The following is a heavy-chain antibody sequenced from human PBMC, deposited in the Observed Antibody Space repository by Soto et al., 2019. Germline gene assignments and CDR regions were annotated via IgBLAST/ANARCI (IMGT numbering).Heavy chain of an antibody. Sequence: GGSLRLSYAASGFTFSSYAMSWVRQAPGKGLEWVSAISGSGGSTYYADSVKGRFTISRDNAKNSLYLQINSLRAEDTAVYYFPRGANCFDPWGQGTLVTVFS. CDR3: PRGANCFDP. J-gene: IGHJ5*02. CDR2: ISGSGGST. D-gene: IGHD2-21*01. CDR1: GFTFSSYA. V-gene: IGHV3-23*01.